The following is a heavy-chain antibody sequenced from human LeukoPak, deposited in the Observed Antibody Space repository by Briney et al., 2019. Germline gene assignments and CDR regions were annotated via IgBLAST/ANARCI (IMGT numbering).Heavy chain of an antibody. V-gene: IGHV1-69*13. CDR1: GGTFSSYA. CDR2: IIPIFGTA. CDR3: ARDYRIAAAGYAFDI. Sequence: GASVKVSCKASGGTFSSYAISWVRQAPGQGLEWMGGIIPIFGTANYAQKFQGRVTITADESTSTAYMELSSLRSEDTAVYYCARDYRIAAAGYAFDIWGQGTMVTVSS. D-gene: IGHD6-13*01. J-gene: IGHJ3*02.